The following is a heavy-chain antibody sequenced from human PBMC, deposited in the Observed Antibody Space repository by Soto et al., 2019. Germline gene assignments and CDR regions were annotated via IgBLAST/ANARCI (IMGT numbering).Heavy chain of an antibody. J-gene: IGHJ6*02. CDR2: IIPIFGTA. CDR1: GGTFSSYA. Sequence: AASVKVSCKASGGTFSSYAISWVRQAPEQGLEWMGGIIPIFGTANYAQKFQGRVTITADESTSTAYMELSSLRSEDTAVYYCRIAAAGADYYYYGMDVWGQGTTVTVSS. CDR3: RIAAAGADYYYYGMDV. V-gene: IGHV1-69*13. D-gene: IGHD6-13*01.